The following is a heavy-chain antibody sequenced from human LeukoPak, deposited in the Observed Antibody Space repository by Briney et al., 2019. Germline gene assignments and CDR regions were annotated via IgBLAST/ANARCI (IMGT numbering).Heavy chain of an antibody. CDR3: AKAGNLGGSNYLYYYYYMDV. V-gene: IGHV3-30*02. Sequence: GGSLRLSCAASGFTFSSYAMSWVHQAPGKGLEWVAFIRYDGSNKYYADSVKGRFTISRDKSKNTLFLQMNSLRAEDTAVYYCAKAGNLGGSNYLYYYYYMDVWGKGTTVTISS. D-gene: IGHD1-26*01. CDR1: GFTFSSYA. J-gene: IGHJ6*03. CDR2: IRYDGSNK.